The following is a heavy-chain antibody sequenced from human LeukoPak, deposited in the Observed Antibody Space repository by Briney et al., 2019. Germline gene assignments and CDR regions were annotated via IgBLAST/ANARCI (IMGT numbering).Heavy chain of an antibody. J-gene: IGHJ6*04. Sequence: GGSLRLSCAASGFSVSNNYVSWVRQAPGKGLEWISAVYSGGDTYYIESVRGRFTVSRDNSKNTIHLQMNGLTPEDTAMYYCARDSTGASVWGKGTTVTVSS. CDR1: GFSVSNNY. V-gene: IGHV3-53*01. D-gene: IGHD1-14*01. CDR2: VYSGGDT. CDR3: ARDSTGASV.